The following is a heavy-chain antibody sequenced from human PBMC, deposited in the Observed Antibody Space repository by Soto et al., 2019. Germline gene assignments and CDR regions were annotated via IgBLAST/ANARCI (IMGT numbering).Heavy chain of an antibody. Sequence: QVQLQESGPGLVKPSETLSLTCTVSGGSISSYYWSWIRQPPGKGLEWIGYIYYSGSTNYNPSLKSRVTISVDTSKNQFSLKLSSVTAADTAVYYCVRHSSSSEVDYWGQGTLVTVSS. CDR1: GGSISSYY. V-gene: IGHV4-59*08. J-gene: IGHJ4*02. CDR2: IYYSGST. D-gene: IGHD6-6*01. CDR3: VRHSSSSEVDY.